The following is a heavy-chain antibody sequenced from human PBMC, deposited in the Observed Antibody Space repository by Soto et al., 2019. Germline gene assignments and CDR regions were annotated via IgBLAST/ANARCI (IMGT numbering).Heavy chain of an antibody. CDR2: IYHSGST. D-gene: IGHD4-4*01. CDR1: GGSISSGGYS. J-gene: IGHJ5*02. CDR3: ARHDNMTLGSQYLDS. V-gene: IGHV4-30-2*01. Sequence: PSETLSLTCAVSGGSISSGGYSWSWIRQPPGKGLEWIGYIYHSGSTYYNPSLKSRVTISVDKSRNQFSLQLTSVTAADTALYFCARHDNMTLGSQYLDSWGPRTLVTVSS.